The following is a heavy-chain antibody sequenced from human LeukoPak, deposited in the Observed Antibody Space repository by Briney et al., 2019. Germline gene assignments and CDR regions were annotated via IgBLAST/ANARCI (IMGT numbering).Heavy chain of an antibody. J-gene: IGHJ5*02. D-gene: IGHD3-16*01. CDR1: GGSLSSYY. CDR2: IYYSGST. V-gene: IGHV4-59*01. CDR3: ARDGAITFGGGDWFDP. Sequence: SETLSLTCTVSGGSLSSYYWSWIRQPPGKGLEWIGYIYYSGSTNYNPSIKSRVTISVDTSKNQFSLKLSSVTAADTAVYYCARDGAITFGGGDWFDPWGQGTLVTVSS.